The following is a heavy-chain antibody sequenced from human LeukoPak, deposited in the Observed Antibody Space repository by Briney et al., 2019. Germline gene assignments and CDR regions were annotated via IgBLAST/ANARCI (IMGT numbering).Heavy chain of an antibody. CDR1: GGTFSSYT. V-gene: IGHV1-69*02. CDR2: IIPILGIA. CDR3: ARVCSGGSCYVDY. Sequence: SVKVSCKASGGTFSSYTSSWVRQAPGQGLEWMGRIIPILGIANYAQKFQGRVTITADKSTSTAYMELSSLRPEDTAVYYCARVCSGGSCYVDYWGQGTLVTVSS. D-gene: IGHD2-15*01. J-gene: IGHJ4*02.